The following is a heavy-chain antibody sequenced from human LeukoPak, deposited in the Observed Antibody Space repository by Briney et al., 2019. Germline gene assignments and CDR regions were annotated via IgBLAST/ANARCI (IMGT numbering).Heavy chain of an antibody. CDR2: IIPIFGTA. CDR1: GGTFSSYA. D-gene: IGHD2-2*02. J-gene: IGHJ6*03. V-gene: IGHV1-69*05. CDR3: ARGCSSTSCYTSRSRGLNYYYYYMDV. Sequence: GSSVKVSCKASGGTFSSYAISWVRQAPGQGLEWMGGIIPIFGTANYAQKFQGRVTITTDESTSTAYMELSSLRSEDTAVYYCARGCSSTSCYTSRSRGLNYYYYYMDVWGKGTTVTVSS.